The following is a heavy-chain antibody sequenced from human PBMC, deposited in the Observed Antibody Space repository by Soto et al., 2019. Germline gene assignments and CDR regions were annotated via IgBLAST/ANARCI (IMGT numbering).Heavy chain of an antibody. CDR3: AKRDTTSPRGAFDI. V-gene: IGHV3-23*01. J-gene: IGHJ3*02. D-gene: IGHD2-2*01. Sequence: EVQLLESGGGLVQPGGSLRLSCAASGFTFSNFAMNWVRQAPGKGLEWVSGISDRGGTTYYADSVQGRFTISRDNSKNTLYLQMNSLRAEDTALYYCAKRDTTSPRGAFDIWGQGTMVTVSS. CDR2: ISDRGGTT. CDR1: GFTFSNFA.